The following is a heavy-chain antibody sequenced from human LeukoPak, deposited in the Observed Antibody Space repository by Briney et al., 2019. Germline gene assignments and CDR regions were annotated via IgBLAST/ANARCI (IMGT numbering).Heavy chain of an antibody. CDR3: ARVPATGSWFDP. CDR2: INTDGSYI. D-gene: IGHD6-13*01. V-gene: IGHV3-74*01. Sequence: PGGSLRLSCAASGVTFSNFWMYWVRQAPGKGLVWVSRINTDGSYISYADSVKGRFSISRDNAKNTLYLQMNSLRAEDTAVYYCARVPATGSWFDPWGQGTLVTVSS. CDR1: GVTFSNFW. J-gene: IGHJ5*02.